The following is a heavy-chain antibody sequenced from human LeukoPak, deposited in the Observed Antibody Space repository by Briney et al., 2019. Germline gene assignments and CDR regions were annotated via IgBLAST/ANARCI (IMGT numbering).Heavy chain of an antibody. CDR1: RGSISSGDYY. Sequence: SQTLSLTCTVSRGSISSGDYYWSWIRQPPGKGLEWIGYIYYSGSTYYNPPLKSRVTISVDTSKNQFSLKLSSVTAADTAVYYCALYRGVRGVTRMYYFGYWGQGTLVTVSS. J-gene: IGHJ4*02. D-gene: IGHD3-10*01. CDR2: IYYSGST. V-gene: IGHV4-30-4*01. CDR3: ALYRGVRGVTRMYYFGY.